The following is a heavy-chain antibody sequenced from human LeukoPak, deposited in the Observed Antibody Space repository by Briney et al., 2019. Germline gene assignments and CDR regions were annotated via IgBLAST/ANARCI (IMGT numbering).Heavy chain of an antibody. V-gene: IGHV1-18*01. J-gene: IGHJ6*02. D-gene: IGHD4-17*01. CDR3: ARDLSSLDYVLSMDV. Sequence: ASVKVSCKPSDYSFTSYGINWVRQAPGQGLGWMGRISAYNGNTNYTQKLQGRVTMTTDTSTSTAYMELRSLRSDDTAVYYCARDLSSLDYVLSMDVWGQGTTVTVSS. CDR1: DYSFTSYG. CDR2: ISAYNGNT.